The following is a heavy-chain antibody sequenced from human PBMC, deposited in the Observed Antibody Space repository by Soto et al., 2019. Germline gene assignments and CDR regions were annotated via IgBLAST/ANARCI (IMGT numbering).Heavy chain of an antibody. CDR3: ASSRPYCGGDCYGWFDP. J-gene: IGHJ5*02. Sequence: PSQTLSLTCAIPGDSVSSNSAAWNWIRQSPSRGLEWLGRTYYRSKWYNDYAVSVKSRITINPDTSKNQFSLQLNSVTPEDTAVYYCASSRPYCGGDCYGWFDPWGQGTLVTVSS. D-gene: IGHD2-21*02. CDR1: GDSVSSNSAA. CDR2: TYYRSKWYN. V-gene: IGHV6-1*01.